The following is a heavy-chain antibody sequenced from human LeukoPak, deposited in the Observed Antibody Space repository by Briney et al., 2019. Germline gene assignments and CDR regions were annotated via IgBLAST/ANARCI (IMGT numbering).Heavy chain of an antibody. CDR3: AKEQRYFGSGSGSYFDY. D-gene: IGHD3-10*01. V-gene: IGHV3-23*01. Sequence: PGGSLRLSCAASGLTFSSYAMSWVRQAPGKGLEWVSGISGSGGSKYFAGSVKGRFTISRDNSKNTLYLQMNSLRAEDTAVYYCAKEQRYFGSGSGSYFDYWVQGTLVTVSS. CDR2: ISGSGGSK. J-gene: IGHJ4*02. CDR1: GLTFSSYA.